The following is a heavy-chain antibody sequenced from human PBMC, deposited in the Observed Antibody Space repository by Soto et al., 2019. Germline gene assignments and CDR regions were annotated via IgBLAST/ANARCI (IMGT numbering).Heavy chain of an antibody. CDR3: ARDFLSVAGRIDY. CDR1: GFTFSSYG. V-gene: IGHV3-30*03. J-gene: IGHJ4*02. D-gene: IGHD6-19*01. Sequence: QVQLVESGGGVVQPGRSLRLSCAASGFTFSSYGMHWVRQAPGKGLEWVAVISYEGSNKYYADSVKGRFTISRDNSKNTLYLQMNSLRAEDTAVYYCARDFLSVAGRIDYWGQGTLVTVSS. CDR2: ISYEGSNK.